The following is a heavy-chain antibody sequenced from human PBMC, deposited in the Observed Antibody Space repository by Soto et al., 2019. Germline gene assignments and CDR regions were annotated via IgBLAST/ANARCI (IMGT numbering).Heavy chain of an antibody. V-gene: IGHV4-4*02. CDR3: ARVAITYYYDSSGYRLDP. CDR1: GSSITSSFW. Sequence: SETLSLTCAISGSSITSSFWWKWVRQPPGKGREWIGEIYHSGTTNYNPSLKSRVTISVDKSKSQFSLELTSVTAADTAVYYCARVAITYYYDSSGYRLDPWGQGTLVTVSS. J-gene: IGHJ5*02. D-gene: IGHD3-22*01. CDR2: IYHSGTT.